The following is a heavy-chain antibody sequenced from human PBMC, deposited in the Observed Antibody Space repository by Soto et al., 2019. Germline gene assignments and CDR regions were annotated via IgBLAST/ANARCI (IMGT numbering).Heavy chain of an antibody. CDR1: GFTFSSYG. CDR3: ARYGESYDAFDI. D-gene: IGHD3-10*01. J-gene: IGHJ3*02. CDR2: IWYDGSNK. Sequence: QVQLVESGGGVVQPGRSLRLSCAASGFTFSSYGMHWVRQAPGKGLEWVAVIWYDGSNKYYADSVKGRFTVSRDNSKNTLYLQMNSLRAEDTAVYYCARYGESYDAFDIWGQGTMVTVSS. V-gene: IGHV3-33*01.